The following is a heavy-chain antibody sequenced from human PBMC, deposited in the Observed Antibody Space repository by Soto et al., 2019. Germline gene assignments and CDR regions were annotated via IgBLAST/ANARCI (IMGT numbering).Heavy chain of an antibody. CDR3: AREEYCSGGSCYSPLSD. V-gene: IGHV3-72*01. CDR2: TRNKANSYTT. J-gene: IGHJ4*02. Sequence: EVQLVESGGGLVQPGGSLRLSCAASGFTFSDHYMDWVRQAPGKGLEWVGRTRNKANSYTTEYAASVKGRFTISRDDSKNSLYLQMNSLKTEDTAVYYCAREEYCSGGSCYSPLSDWGQGTLVTVSS. CDR1: GFTFSDHY. D-gene: IGHD2-15*01.